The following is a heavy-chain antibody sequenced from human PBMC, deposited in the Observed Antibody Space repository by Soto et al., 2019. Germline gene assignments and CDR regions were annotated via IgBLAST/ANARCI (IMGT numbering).Heavy chain of an antibody. D-gene: IGHD6-19*01. CDR2: MSTDGKNI. CDR1: GFSFSSYW. Sequence: GGSLRLSCAASGFSFSSYWMHWVRQAPGEGLVWVSRMSTDGKNIIYADSVKGRFTISRDNAKNTLYLQLNSLRDEDTAVYYCARDQTVAGPSTIDHWGRGTLVTVSS. J-gene: IGHJ4*01. CDR3: ARDQTVAGPSTIDH. V-gene: IGHV3-74*01.